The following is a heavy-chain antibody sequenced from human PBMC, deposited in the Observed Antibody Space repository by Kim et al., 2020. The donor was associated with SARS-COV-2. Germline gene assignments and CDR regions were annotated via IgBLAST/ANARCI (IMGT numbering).Heavy chain of an antibody. CDR3: LGGFYFDY. Sequence: GTGNTIYSQKFQGRATFPTDTSASTAYMELSFLRSEDSAVYYCLGGFYFDYWGQGTLVTVSS. CDR2: GTGNT. D-gene: IGHD3-16*01. V-gene: IGHV1-3*01. J-gene: IGHJ4*02.